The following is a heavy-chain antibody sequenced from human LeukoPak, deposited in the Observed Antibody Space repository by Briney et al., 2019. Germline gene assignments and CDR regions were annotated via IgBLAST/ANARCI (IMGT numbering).Heavy chain of an antibody. D-gene: IGHD3-22*01. CDR2: IYRGGST. CDR3: ARPLYYYDSSGYYNWFDP. CDR1: GGSISNYW. V-gene: IGHV3-53*01. Sequence: LPLTCTVAGGSISNYWWSWIRQPPGNGLEWVSVIYRGGSTYSEGSVKGRFNISRDNAKNTLYLQMNSLRAEDTAVYYCARPLYYYDSSGYYNWFDPWGQGTLVTVSS. J-gene: IGHJ5*02.